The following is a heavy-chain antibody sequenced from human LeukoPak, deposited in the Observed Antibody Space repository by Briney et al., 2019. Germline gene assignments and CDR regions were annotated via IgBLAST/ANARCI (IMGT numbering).Heavy chain of an antibody. V-gene: IGHV3-30*02. D-gene: IGHD3-10*01. CDR2: IRYDGSNK. CDR3: AKLYYGSGSYAFPPDY. J-gene: IGHJ4*02. CDR1: GFTFSSYG. Sequence: PGGSLRLSCAASGFTFSSYGMPWVRQAPGKGLEWVAFIRYDGSNKYYADSVKGRFTISRDNSKNTLYLQMNSLRAEDTAVYYCAKLYYGSGSYAFPPDYWGQGTLVTVSS.